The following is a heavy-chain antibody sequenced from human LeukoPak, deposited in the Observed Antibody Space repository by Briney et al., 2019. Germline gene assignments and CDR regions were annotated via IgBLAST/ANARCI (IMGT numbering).Heavy chain of an antibody. CDR2: ISAYNGNT. D-gene: IGHD6-13*01. V-gene: IGHV1-18*01. CDR3: ARDLVGIAAAGKDY. Sequence: GASVKVSCKASGYTFTTYGVSWVRQAPGQGLEWMGWISAYNGNTNYAQKLQGRVTMTTDTSTSTAYMELRSLRSDDTAVYYCARDLVGIAAAGKDYWGQGTLVTVSS. J-gene: IGHJ4*02. CDR1: GYTFTTYG.